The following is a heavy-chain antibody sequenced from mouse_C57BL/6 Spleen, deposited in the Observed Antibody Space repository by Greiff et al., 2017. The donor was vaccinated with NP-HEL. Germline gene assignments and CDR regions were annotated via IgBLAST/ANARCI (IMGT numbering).Heavy chain of an antibody. CDR3: ARQQNAMDY. CDR1: GFTFSSYG. J-gene: IGHJ4*01. CDR2: ISSGGSYP. V-gene: IGHV5-6*01. Sequence: EVHLVESGGDLVKPGGSLKLSCAASGFTFSSYGMSWVRQTPDKRLEWVATISSGGSYPYYPDSVKGRFTISRDNAKNTLYLQMSSLKSEDTAMYYCARQQNAMDYWGQGTSVTVSS.